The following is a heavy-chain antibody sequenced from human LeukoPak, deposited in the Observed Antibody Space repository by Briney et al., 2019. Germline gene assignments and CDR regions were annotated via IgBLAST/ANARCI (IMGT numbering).Heavy chain of an antibody. J-gene: IGHJ4*02. Sequence: SQTLSLTCAISGDSVSSKSAAWNWIRQSPSRGLEWLGRTYYRSKWYTDYAVSVKSRITINPDTSKNQFSLQLSSVTPEDTAVFYCARDPGGLYYFDYWGQGTLVTVSS. CDR1: GDSVSSKSAA. D-gene: IGHD1-26*01. CDR2: TYYRSKWYT. V-gene: IGHV6-1*01. CDR3: ARDPGGLYYFDY.